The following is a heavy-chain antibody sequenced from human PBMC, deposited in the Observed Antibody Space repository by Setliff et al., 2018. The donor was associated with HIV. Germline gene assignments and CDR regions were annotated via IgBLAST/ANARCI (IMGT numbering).Heavy chain of an antibody. J-gene: IGHJ4*02. V-gene: IGHV1-18*01. CDR2: ISTYSDET. CDR3: ARDPLSYPDY. Sequence: GASVKVSCKPSGYTFTAYGLSWVRQAPGQGLEWMGWISTYSDETSYAQKLQGRVTMTTDTSTSTAYMELRSLRFDDTAVYYCARDPLSYPDYWGQGTLVTVSS. D-gene: IGHD2-2*01. CDR1: GYTFTAYG.